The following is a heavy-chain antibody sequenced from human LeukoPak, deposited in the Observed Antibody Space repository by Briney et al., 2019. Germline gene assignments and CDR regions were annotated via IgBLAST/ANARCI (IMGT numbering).Heavy chain of an antibody. Sequence: ASVKVSCKASGYTFTSYGISWVRQAPGQGLEWMGWISAYNGNTNYAQKLQGRVTMTTDTSTSTAYMELRSLRSDDTAVYYCARDTFLYCSSTSCFHFDYRGQGTLVTVSS. J-gene: IGHJ4*02. CDR2: ISAYNGNT. CDR3: ARDTFLYCSSTSCFHFDY. CDR1: GYTFTSYG. D-gene: IGHD2-2*01. V-gene: IGHV1-18*01.